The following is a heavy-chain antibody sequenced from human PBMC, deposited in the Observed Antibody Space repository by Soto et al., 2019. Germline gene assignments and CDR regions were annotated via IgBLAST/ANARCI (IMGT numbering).Heavy chain of an antibody. Sequence: SETLSLTCTVSGGSISSYYWSWIRQPPGKGLEWIGYIYYSGSTYYNPSLKSRVTISVDTSKNQFSLKLSSVTAADTAVYYCSRESVLDYGDVYYYYYGMDVWGQGTTVTVSS. CDR1: GGSISSYY. V-gene: IGHV4-4*08. J-gene: IGHJ6*02. CDR2: IYYSGST. D-gene: IGHD4-17*01. CDR3: SRESVLDYGDVYYYYYGMDV.